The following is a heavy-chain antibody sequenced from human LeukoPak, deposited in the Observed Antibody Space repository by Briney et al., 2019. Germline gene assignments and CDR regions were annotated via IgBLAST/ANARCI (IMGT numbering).Heavy chain of an antibody. Sequence: PGGSLRLSCAASGFAFSSYGMHWVRQAPGKGLEWVAVIWYDGSNKYYADSVKGRFTISRDNSKNTLYLQMNSLRAEDTAVYYCARGYYDILTGYYPYFDNWGQGTLVTVSS. CDR1: GFAFSSYG. V-gene: IGHV3-33*01. CDR3: ARGYYDILTGYYPYFDN. CDR2: IWYDGSNK. D-gene: IGHD3-9*01. J-gene: IGHJ4*02.